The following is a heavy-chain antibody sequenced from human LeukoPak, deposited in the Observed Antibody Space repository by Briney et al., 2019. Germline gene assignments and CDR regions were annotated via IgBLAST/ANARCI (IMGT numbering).Heavy chain of an antibody. CDR2: IIPILGIA. J-gene: IGHJ4*02. D-gene: IGHD6-13*01. CDR1: GGTFSSYA. Sequence: GSSVKVSCKASGGTFSSYAISWVRQAPGQGLEWMGRIIPILGIANYAQKFQGRVTITADKSTSTAYMELSSLRSEDTAVYYCARGAGYSSSWIPLDYWGQGTLVTVSS. V-gene: IGHV1-69*04. CDR3: ARGAGYSSSWIPLDY.